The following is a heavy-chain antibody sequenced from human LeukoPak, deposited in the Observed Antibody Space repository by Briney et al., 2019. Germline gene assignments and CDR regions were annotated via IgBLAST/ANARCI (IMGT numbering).Heavy chain of an antibody. CDR1: GYSISSGYY. CDR3: ARGRLSDY. Sequence: SETLSLTCTVSGYSISSGYYWGWIRQPPGKGLEWIGSIYHSGSTYYNPSLKSRVTISVDTSKNQFSLKLSSVTAADTAVYYCARGRLSDYWGQGTLVTVSS. CDR2: IYHSGST. J-gene: IGHJ4*02. V-gene: IGHV4-38-2*02. D-gene: IGHD2/OR15-2a*01.